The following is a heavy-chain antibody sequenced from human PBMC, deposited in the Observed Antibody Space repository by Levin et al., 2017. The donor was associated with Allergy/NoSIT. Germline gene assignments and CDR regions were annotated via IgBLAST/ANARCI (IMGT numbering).Heavy chain of an antibody. D-gene: IGHD4/OR15-4a*01. CDR1: GYTFIGHY. J-gene: IGHJ4*02. CDR2: INPSGADT. V-gene: IGHV1-2*02. CDR3: ARGAISGFYFDV. Sequence: ASVKVSCKATGYTFIGHYMHWVRQAPGQGLEWMGWINPSGADTNYAPPFQGRVTMTRDTSINTDYMELSSLSRDDRAGYYRARGAISGFYFDVWGQGTLVTVPS.